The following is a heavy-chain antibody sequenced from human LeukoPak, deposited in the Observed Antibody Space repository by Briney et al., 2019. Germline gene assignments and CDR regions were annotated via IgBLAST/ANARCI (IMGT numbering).Heavy chain of an antibody. V-gene: IGHV3-23*01. CDR2: ISGSGGST. CDR1: GFTFSSYS. D-gene: IGHD6-13*01. J-gene: IGHJ4*02. Sequence: GGSLRLSCAASGFTFSSYSMHWVRQAPGKGLEWVSAISGSGGSTYYADSVKGRFTISRDNSKNTLYLQMNSLRAEDTAVYYCAKIGYSSGWYTPPLFDYWGQGTLVTVSS. CDR3: AKIGYSSGWYTPPLFDY.